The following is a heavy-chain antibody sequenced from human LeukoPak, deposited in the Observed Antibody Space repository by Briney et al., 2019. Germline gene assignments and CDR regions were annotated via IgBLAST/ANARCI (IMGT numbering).Heavy chain of an antibody. CDR2: IYHSGST. D-gene: IGHD6-6*01. J-gene: IGHJ6*03. CDR3: ARVETSSSEYYYYYYYMDV. CDR1: GYSISSGYY. Sequence: PSETLSLTCTVSGYSISSGYYWGWIRQPPGKGLEWIGSIYHSGSTYYNPSLKSRATISVDTSKNQFSLKLSSVTAADTAVYYCARVETSSSEYYYYYYYMDVWGKGTTVTVSS. V-gene: IGHV4-38-2*02.